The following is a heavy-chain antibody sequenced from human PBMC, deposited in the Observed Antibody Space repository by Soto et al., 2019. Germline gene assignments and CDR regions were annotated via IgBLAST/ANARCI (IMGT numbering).Heavy chain of an antibody. CDR3: ASHGRQLVDYYYGMDV. V-gene: IGHV1-69*12. Sequence: QVQLVQSGAEVKKPGSSVKVSCKASGGTFSSYAVSWVRQAPGQGLEWMGGIIPIFGTANYAQKFQGRVTITADESTSTAYMELSSLRSEDTAVYYCASHGRQLVDYYYGMDVWGQGTTVTVSS. CDR2: IIPIFGTA. J-gene: IGHJ6*02. CDR1: GGTFSSYA. D-gene: IGHD6-6*01.